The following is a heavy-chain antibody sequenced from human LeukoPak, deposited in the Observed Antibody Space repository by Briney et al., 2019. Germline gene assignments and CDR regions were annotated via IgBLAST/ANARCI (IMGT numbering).Heavy chain of an antibody. CDR1: GFSLSTSGMC. CDR3: ARTYYYDSSGYYPDY. D-gene: IGHD3-22*01. CDR2: IDWDDDK. V-gene: IGHV2-70*11. Sequence: SGPTLVNPTQTLTLTCTFSGFSLSTSGMCVSWIRQPPGKALEWLARIDWDDDKYYSTSLKTRLTISKDTSKNQVVLTMTNMDPEDTATYYCARTYYYDSSGYYPDYWGQGTLVTVSS. J-gene: IGHJ4*02.